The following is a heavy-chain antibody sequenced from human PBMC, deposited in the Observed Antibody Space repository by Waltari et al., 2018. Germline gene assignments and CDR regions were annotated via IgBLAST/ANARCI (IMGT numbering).Heavy chain of an antibody. Sequence: EVQLLESGGGLVQPGGTLRLSCAASGFTFGTYAMSWVRSAPGKGLEWVRTMRESGEIKYYVKSVRGRFTVSRDNSKNMVYLQLSSLGAEDTAVYYCATDSSRRLVHAFDLWGQGTMVTVSS. CDR3: ATDSSRRLVHAFDL. J-gene: IGHJ3*01. CDR1: GFTFGTYA. V-gene: IGHV3-23*01. CDR2: MRESGEIK. D-gene: IGHD2-8*02.